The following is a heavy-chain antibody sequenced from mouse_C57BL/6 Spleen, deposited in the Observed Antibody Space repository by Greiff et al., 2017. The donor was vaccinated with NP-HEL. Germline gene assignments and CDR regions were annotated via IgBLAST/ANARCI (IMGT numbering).Heavy chain of an antibody. J-gene: IGHJ3*01. CDR3: ASLYHGSSPFAY. Sequence: QVQLQQSGAELAKPGASVKLSCKASGYTFTSYWMHWVKQRPGQGLEWIGYINPSSGYTKYNQKFKDQATLTADKSSSTAYMQLRSLTYEDSAVYYCASLYHGSSPFAYWGQGTLVTVSA. CDR1: GYTFTSYW. V-gene: IGHV1-7*01. CDR2: INPSSGYT. D-gene: IGHD1-1*01.